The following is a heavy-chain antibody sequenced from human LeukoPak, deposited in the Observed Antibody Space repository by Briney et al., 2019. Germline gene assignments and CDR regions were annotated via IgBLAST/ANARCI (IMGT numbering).Heavy chain of an antibody. J-gene: IGHJ3*02. V-gene: IGHV4-38-2*02. CDR2: IYHSGST. D-gene: IGHD3-22*01. CDR1: GYSISSGYY. Sequence: PSETLSLTCTVSGYSISSGYYWGWIRQPPGKGLEWIGSIYHSGSTYYNPSLKSRVTISVDTSKNQFSLKLSSVTAADTAVYYCAGGPITYYYDSSGYSTLWSDAFDIWGQGTMVTVSS. CDR3: AGGPITYYYDSSGYSTLWSDAFDI.